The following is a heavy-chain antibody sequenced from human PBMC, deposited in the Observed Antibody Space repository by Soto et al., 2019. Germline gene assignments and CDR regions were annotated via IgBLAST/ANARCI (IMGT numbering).Heavy chain of an antibody. CDR1: GFTFSSYW. CDR3: ARAGTMIVVVITSFDY. CDR2: IKQDGSEK. J-gene: IGHJ4*02. Sequence: GGSLRLSCAASGFTFSSYWMSWVRQAPGKGLEWVANIKQDGSEKYYVDSVKGRFTISRDNAKNSLYLQMNSLRAEDTAVYYCARAGTMIVVVITSFDYWGQGTLVTVSS. V-gene: IGHV3-7*01. D-gene: IGHD3-22*01.